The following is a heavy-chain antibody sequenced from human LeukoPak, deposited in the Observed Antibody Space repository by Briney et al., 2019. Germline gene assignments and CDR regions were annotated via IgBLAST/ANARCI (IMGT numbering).Heavy chain of an antibody. CDR3: ARGYCGGDCYGD. Sequence: GGSLGLSCAASGFTFSDYTMNWVRQAPGKGLEYVSSISGSSRHIYYADSVKGRFTTSRDNTKSSLYLQMNSLRVEDMAVYYCARGYCGGDCYGDWGQGTLVTVSS. D-gene: IGHD2-21*02. J-gene: IGHJ1*01. CDR1: GFTFSDYT. V-gene: IGHV3-21*01. CDR2: ISGSSRHI.